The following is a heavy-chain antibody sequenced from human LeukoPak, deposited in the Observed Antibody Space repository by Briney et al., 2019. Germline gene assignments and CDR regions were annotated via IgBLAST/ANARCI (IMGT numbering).Heavy chain of an antibody. CDR3: ARAVRIVGANPLLGPFEYYFDY. V-gene: IGHV1-8*03. CDR2: INPNSLNT. J-gene: IGHJ4*02. CDR1: GYTFTYYD. D-gene: IGHD1-26*01. Sequence: GASVKVSCKASGYTFTYYDINWVRQATGQGLEWMGWINPNSLNTGYAQKFQGRVTLTRNTSINTVDMEMSSLRSGDTAVYYCARAVRIVGANPLLGPFEYYFDYWGQGTQITVSS.